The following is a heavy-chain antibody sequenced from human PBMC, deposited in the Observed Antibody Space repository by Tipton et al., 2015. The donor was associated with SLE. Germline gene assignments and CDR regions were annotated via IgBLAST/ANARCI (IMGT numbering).Heavy chain of an antibody. J-gene: IGHJ4*02. CDR3: ARTPDYYDSSGYFDY. V-gene: IGHV4-34*01. D-gene: IGHD3-22*01. CDR1: GGSFSGYY. CDR2: INHSGNT. Sequence: LRLSCAVYGGSFSGYYWSWIRQPPGKGLEWIGEINHSGNTNYNPSLKSRVTISVDTSKNQFSLTLSSVTAADTAVYYCARTPDYYDSSGYFDYWGQGTLVTVSS.